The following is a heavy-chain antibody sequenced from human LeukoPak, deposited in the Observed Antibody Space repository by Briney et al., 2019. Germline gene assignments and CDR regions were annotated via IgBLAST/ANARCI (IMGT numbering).Heavy chain of an antibody. CDR3: ARGPLITIFGVDRYYFDY. Sequence: SETLSLTCAVYGGSFSGYYWSWIRQPPGEGLEWIGEINHSGSTNYNPSLKSRVTISVDTSKNQFSLKLSSVTAADTAVYYCARGPLITIFGVDRYYFDYWGQGTLVTVSS. CDR1: GGSFSGYY. D-gene: IGHD3-3*01. CDR2: INHSGST. V-gene: IGHV4-34*01. J-gene: IGHJ4*02.